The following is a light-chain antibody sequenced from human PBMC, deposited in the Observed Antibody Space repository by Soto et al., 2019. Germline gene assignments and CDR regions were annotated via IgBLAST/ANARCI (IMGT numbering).Light chain of an antibody. CDR2: DVS. Sequence: QSALTQPRSVSGSPGQSVTISCAGTSSDVGVYNYVSWYQHNPGKAPKVMIYDVSKRPSGVPDRFSGSKSGNTASLTISGLQAEDEADYYCCSYTGSYSLIFGGGTKVTVL. J-gene: IGLJ2*01. CDR1: SSDVGVYNY. V-gene: IGLV2-11*01. CDR3: CSYTGSYSLI.